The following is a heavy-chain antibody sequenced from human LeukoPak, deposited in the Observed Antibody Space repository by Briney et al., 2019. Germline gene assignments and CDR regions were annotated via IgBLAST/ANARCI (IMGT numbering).Heavy chain of an antibody. Sequence: PSETLSLTCAVYGGSFSGFYWSWIRQPPGKGLEWIGEINHSGSTNYNPSLKSRITISVDTSKNQFSLKLSSVTAADTAVYYCARRCSSISCYNSWGQGALVTVSS. V-gene: IGHV4-34*01. D-gene: IGHD2-2*02. CDR1: GGSFSGFY. CDR3: ARRCSSISCYNS. J-gene: IGHJ4*02. CDR2: INHSGST.